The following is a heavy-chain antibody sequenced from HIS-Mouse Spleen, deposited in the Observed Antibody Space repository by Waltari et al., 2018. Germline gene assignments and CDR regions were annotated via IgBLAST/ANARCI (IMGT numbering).Heavy chain of an antibody. CDR2: IYPGDSDT. CDR3: ARRRAARGDAFDI. Sequence: EVQLVQSGAEVKKPGESRKISCKGSGYSFTSYWIGMVRQMPGKGLEWMGIIYPGDSDTRYSPSFQGQVTISADKSISTAYLQWSSLKASDTAMYYCARRRAARGDAFDIWGQGTMVTVSS. CDR1: GYSFTSYW. D-gene: IGHD6-6*01. J-gene: IGHJ3*02. V-gene: IGHV5-51*03.